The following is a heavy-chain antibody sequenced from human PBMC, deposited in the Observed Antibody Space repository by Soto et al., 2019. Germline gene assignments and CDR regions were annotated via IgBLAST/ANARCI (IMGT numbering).Heavy chain of an antibody. Sequence: SVKVSCKASGGTFNSYAISWVRQAPGQKLEWKGGIIPIFGTANYAQKFQGRVTITADESTSTAYKELSSLRSEDTAEYYCESVLCSITICEVDVYYYYGLDVWGQGTTVTVSS. V-gene: IGHV1-69*13. CDR2: IIPIFGTA. CDR3: ESVLCSITICEVDVYYYYGLDV. D-gene: IGHD2-2*01. J-gene: IGHJ6*02. CDR1: GGTFNSYA.